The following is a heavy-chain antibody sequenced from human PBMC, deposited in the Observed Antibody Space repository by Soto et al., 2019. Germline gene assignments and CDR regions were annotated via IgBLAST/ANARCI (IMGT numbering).Heavy chain of an antibody. V-gene: IGHV5-51*01. CDR1: GYSFISCW. J-gene: IGHJ4*02. CDR2: IYPGDSDT. D-gene: IGHD2-2*01. Sequence: GESLKISCKGSGYSFISCWIVWGRQMPVKGLEYMVIIYPGDSDTRYSPSFQGQVTISADKSISTAYLQWSSLKASDTALYYCARRSTYCSSSGCYFDYWGQGIPVTVSS. CDR3: ARRSTYCSSSGCYFDY.